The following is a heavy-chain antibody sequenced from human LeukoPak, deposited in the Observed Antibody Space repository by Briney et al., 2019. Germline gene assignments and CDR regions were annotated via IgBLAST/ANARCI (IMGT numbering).Heavy chain of an antibody. CDR2: IRYDGSDK. CDR3: AKDAWEVGATSEIDY. J-gene: IGHJ4*02. V-gene: IGHV3-30*02. CDR1: GFIFSSYG. D-gene: IGHD1-26*01. Sequence: GGSLRLSCVTSGFIFSSYGIHWVRQAPGKGLEWVAFIRYDGSDKYYADSVKGRFTISRDNSKNKVYLQMNSLRGEGTAVYYCAKDAWEVGATSEIDYWGQGTLVTVSS.